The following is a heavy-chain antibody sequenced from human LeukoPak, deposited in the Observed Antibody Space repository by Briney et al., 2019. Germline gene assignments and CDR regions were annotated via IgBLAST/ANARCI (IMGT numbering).Heavy chain of an antibody. V-gene: IGHV3-49*03. CDR1: GFTFSSYA. J-gene: IGHJ4*02. CDR2: IRSKAYGGTT. Sequence: PGRSLRLSCAASGFTFSSYAMSWFRQAPGKGLEWVGFIRSKAYGGTTEYAASVKGRFTISRDDSKSIAYLQMNSLKTEDTAVYYCTRVARRYSYGLIDYWGQGTLVTVSS. CDR3: TRVARRYSYGLIDY. D-gene: IGHD5-18*01.